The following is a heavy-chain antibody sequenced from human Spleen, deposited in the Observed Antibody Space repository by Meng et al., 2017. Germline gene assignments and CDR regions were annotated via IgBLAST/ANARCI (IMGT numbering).Heavy chain of an antibody. CDR1: RFSLRTSGVG. D-gene: IGHD2-15*01. J-gene: IGHJ4*02. CDR3: ARRHCSGGNCYFDF. V-gene: IGHV2-5*02. CDR2: IYWDDDK. Sequence: IPLEWSAHSLLSPTQTPTLTCTFSRFSLRTSGVGDGENRQPPGTALECLALIYWDDDKRYSQSLKSRLPITKDTSKNQVVLTMTNMDPVDTATYYCARRHCSGGNCYFDFWGQGTLVTVSS.